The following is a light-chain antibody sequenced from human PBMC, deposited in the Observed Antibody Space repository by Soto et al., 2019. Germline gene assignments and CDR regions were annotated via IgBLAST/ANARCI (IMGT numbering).Light chain of an antibody. CDR1: QDINVY. J-gene: IGKJ4*01. Sequence: DIQMTQSPSSVSASVGDTVTITCRASQDINVYLNWYQQKPGEVPKLLIYDASSLESGVPSRFSGSGSGTEFTLTISSLQPDDFATYYCQQYNSYSELTFGGGTKVEIK. V-gene: IGKV1-5*01. CDR3: QQYNSYSELT. CDR2: DAS.